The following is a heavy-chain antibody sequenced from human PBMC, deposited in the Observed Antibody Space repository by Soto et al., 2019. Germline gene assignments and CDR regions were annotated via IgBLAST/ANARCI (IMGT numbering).Heavy chain of an antibody. D-gene: IGHD1-7*01. J-gene: IGHJ4*02. CDR1: GYTFTSYG. CDR3: ARDATYNWNYADFDY. Sequence: QVQLVQSGAEVKKPGASVKVSCKASGYTFTSYGISWVRQAPGQGLEWMGCISAYNGNTNYAQKLQGRVTMTTDTSTSTAYMELRSLRSDDTAVYYCARDATYNWNYADFDYWGQGTLVTVSS. CDR2: ISAYNGNT. V-gene: IGHV1-18*01.